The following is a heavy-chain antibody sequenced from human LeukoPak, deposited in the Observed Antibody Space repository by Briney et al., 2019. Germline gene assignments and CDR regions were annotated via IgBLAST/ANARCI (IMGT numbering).Heavy chain of an antibody. J-gene: IGHJ4*02. D-gene: IGHD3-16*01. CDR1: GYTFTNFD. Sequence: ASVKVSCKASGYTFTNFDINWVRQAPGQGLEWMGWMNPNRGKTDYAQKFQGRVAFSRDTSTSPAYIELTNLRFDDTALYYCARGRVIGGVAPRQIYFDSWGEGTLVTVYS. CDR3: ARGRVIGGVAPRQIYFDS. CDR2: MNPNRGKT. V-gene: IGHV1-8*01.